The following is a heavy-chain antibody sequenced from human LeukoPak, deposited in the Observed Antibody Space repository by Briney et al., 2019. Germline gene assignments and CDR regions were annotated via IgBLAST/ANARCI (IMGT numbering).Heavy chain of an antibody. Sequence: SVKVSCKASGGTFSSYAISWVRQAPGQGLEWMGGIIPIFGTANYAQKFQGRVTITADKSTSTAYMELSSLRSEDTAVYYCARDPWGYCSSTSCYVDAFDIWGQGTMVTVSS. CDR2: IIPIFGTA. CDR3: ARDPWGYCSSTSCYVDAFDI. J-gene: IGHJ3*02. V-gene: IGHV1-69*06. CDR1: GGTFSSYA. D-gene: IGHD2-2*01.